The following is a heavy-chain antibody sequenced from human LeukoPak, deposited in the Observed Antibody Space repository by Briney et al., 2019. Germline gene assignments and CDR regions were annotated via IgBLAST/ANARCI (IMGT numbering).Heavy chain of an antibody. J-gene: IGHJ4*02. CDR1: AYTFTSYD. Sequence: GASVKVSCKASAYTFTSYDMHWVRQAPGQGLEWMGIINPSGGYTSYTNYAQKFQDRVTMTRDMSTSTVYMELSSLRSEDTAVYYCARDYQGFDYWGQGTLVTVSS. V-gene: IGHV1-46*01. D-gene: IGHD2-2*01. CDR2: INPSGGYT. CDR3: ARDYQGFDY.